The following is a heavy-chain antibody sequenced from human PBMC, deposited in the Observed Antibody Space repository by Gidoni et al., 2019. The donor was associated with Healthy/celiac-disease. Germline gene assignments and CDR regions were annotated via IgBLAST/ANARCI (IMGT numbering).Heavy chain of an antibody. CDR2: ISSSSSYI. V-gene: IGHV3-21*01. J-gene: IGHJ3*02. CDR1: GFTFSSYS. Sequence: EVQLVESGGGLVKPGGSLRLSCAASGFTFSSYSMNWVRQAPGQGLEWVSSISSSSSYIYYADSVKGQFTISRDNAKNSLYLQMNSLRAEDTAVYYCARGRRASDAFDIWGQGTMVTVSS. CDR3: ARGRRASDAFDI.